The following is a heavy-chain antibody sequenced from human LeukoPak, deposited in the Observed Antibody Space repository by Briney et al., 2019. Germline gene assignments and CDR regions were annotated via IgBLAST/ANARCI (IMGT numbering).Heavy chain of an antibody. V-gene: IGHV3-9*02. D-gene: IGHD2-8*01. J-gene: IGHJ4*02. CDR2: IYWKSGII. Sequence: SGGSLRLSCAASGFNSDDTAMHWVRHPPGKGLEWVSGIYWKSGIIGYADSVKGRFTISRHNAKDALYLQMNSLRAEDTALYYCVKDRSRGPRNVANILDFWGQGILVTVSS. CDR3: VKDRSRGPRNVANILDF. CDR1: GFNSDDTA.